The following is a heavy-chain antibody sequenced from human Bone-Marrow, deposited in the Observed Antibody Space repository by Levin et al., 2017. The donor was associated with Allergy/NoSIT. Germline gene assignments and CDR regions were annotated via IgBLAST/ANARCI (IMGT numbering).Heavy chain of an antibody. V-gene: IGHV1-46*01. CDR3: ASEDYYYYYMTC. Sequence: ASVKVSCKASGYTFTSYYMHWVRQAPGQGLEWMVIINPSFGSTSSSPPFPGRVTMTRDTSTSTVYMELSSLRSEDTAVYYCASEDYYYYYMTCWGKGTTVTVSS. J-gene: IGHJ6*03. CDR2: INPSFGST. CDR1: GYTFTSYY.